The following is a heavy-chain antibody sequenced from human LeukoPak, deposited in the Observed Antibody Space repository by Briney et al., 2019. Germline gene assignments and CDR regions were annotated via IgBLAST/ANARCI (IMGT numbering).Heavy chain of an antibody. CDR2: IYYSGST. CDR3: ARGLRRGNWFDP. J-gene: IGHJ5*02. Sequence: SETLSLTCTVSGGSISSGNYYWSWIRQPPGKGLEWIGYIYYSGSTYYNPSLKSRVTISVDTSKNQFSLKLSSVTAADTAVYYCARGLRRGNWFDPWGQGTLVTVSS. D-gene: IGHD5-12*01. CDR1: GGSISSGNYY. V-gene: IGHV4-30-4*08.